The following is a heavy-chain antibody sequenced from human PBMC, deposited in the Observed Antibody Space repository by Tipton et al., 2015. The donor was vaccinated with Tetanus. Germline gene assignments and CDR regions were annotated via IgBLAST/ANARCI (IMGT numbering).Heavy chain of an antibody. V-gene: IGHV3-23*01. D-gene: IGHD2-15*01. CDR1: GFTFSSYA. J-gene: IGHJ4*02. CDR2: ISGSDGIT. CDR3: AKVLRTYCSGGTCYSDF. Sequence: SLRLSCAASGFTFSSYAMNWVRQAPGKGLEWVSGISGSDGITYYADSVRGRFTVSRDNSKNTLYLQMNSLRADDSAVYYCAKVLRTYCSGGTCYSDFWGQGTLXTVSS.